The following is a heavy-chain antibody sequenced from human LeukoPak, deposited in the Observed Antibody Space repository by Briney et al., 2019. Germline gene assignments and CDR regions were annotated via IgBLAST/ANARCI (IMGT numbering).Heavy chain of an antibody. V-gene: IGHV5-51*01. J-gene: IGHJ3*01. Sequence: GESLKISCKASGYTFSSYWIGWVRQMSGKGLEWMGIIYPGDSDTRYSPSLQGQVTISADKSTLTAYLQLSNLKASDTATYFCARRSFYYTDNYPNHKNAFDVWGQGTVVTVSS. D-gene: IGHD3-3*01. CDR2: IYPGDSDT. CDR1: GYTFSSYW. CDR3: ARRSFYYTDNYPNHKNAFDV.